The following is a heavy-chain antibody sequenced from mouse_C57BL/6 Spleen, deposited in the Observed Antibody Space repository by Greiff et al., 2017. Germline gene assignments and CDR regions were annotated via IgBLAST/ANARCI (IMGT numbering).Heavy chain of an antibody. CDR1: GYAFSSSW. CDR2: IYPGDGDT. J-gene: IGHJ4*01. Sequence: VMLVESGPELAKPGASVKISCKASGYAFSSSWMNWVKQRPGKGLEWIGRIYPGDGDTNYNGKFKGKATLTADKSSSTAYMQLSSLTSEDSAVYFCAREVGGYAMDYWGQGTSVTVSS. CDR3: AREVGGYAMDY. V-gene: IGHV1-82*01.